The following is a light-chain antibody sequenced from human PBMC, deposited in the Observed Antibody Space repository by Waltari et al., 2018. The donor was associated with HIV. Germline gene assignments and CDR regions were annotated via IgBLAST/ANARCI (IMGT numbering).Light chain of an antibody. CDR3: RQALQTPRT. CDR1: QSLLHSNGYSY. CDR2: LGS. J-gene: IGKJ1*01. Sequence: DIVMTQSPLSLPVTPGEAASISCRSSQSLLHSNGYSYLDWYLQKPGQSPQLLIYLGSNRVSGVPDRFSGSGSGTDFTLKISRVEAEDVGVYYCRQALQTPRTFGQGTKVEIK. V-gene: IGKV2-28*01.